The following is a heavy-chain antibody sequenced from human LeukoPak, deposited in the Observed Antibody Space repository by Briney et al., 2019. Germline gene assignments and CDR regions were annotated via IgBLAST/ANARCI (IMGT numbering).Heavy chain of an antibody. V-gene: IGHV1-24*01. D-gene: IGHD6-13*01. Sequence: ASVKVSCKVSGYTLTELSMHWVRQAPGKGLEWMGGFDPEDDETIYAQKFQGRVTMTEDTSTDTAYMELSSLRSEDTAVYYCARHPPLSIAAALEAFDIWGQGTMVTVSS. CDR2: FDPEDDET. CDR1: GYTLTELS. CDR3: ARHPPLSIAAALEAFDI. J-gene: IGHJ3*02.